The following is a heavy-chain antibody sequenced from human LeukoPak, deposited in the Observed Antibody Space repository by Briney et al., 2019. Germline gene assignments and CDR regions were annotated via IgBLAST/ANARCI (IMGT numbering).Heavy chain of an antibody. CDR2: VNPDTGDT. CDR3: ARDGPSGVNDRAFDI. D-gene: IGHD3-22*01. Sequence: GASVKVSCKASGYTFTENYMHWVRQAPGQGLEWMGWVNPDTGDTNYAQKLQGRVTMTTDTSTSTAYMELRSLRSDDTAVYYCARDGPSGVNDRAFDIWGQGTMVTVSS. V-gene: IGHV1-18*04. CDR1: GYTFTENY. J-gene: IGHJ3*02.